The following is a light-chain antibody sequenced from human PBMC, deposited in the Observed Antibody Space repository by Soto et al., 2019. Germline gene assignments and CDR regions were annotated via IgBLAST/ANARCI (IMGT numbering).Light chain of an antibody. V-gene: IGLV1-51*01. CDR3: SSYTSSSTL. Sequence: QSVLTQPPSVSAAPGQKVTISCSGSSSNIGGNSVSWYQQLPGTAPKLLIYDDNKRPSGIPDRFSGSKSGTSATLGITGFQTGDEADYYCSSYTSSSTLFGTGTKVTVL. CDR2: DDN. CDR1: SSNIGGNS. J-gene: IGLJ1*01.